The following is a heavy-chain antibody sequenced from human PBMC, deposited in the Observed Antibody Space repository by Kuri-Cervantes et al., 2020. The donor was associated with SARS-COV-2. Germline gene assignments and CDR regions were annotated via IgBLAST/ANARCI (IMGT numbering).Heavy chain of an antibody. J-gene: IGHJ4*02. Sequence: GESLKISCAVSGFTFRSYWMSWVRQAPGKGLEYVANINQDGSATYYVDSVKGRFTIPRDNTESSLYLQMNSLRAEDTAVYYCVCDTNRVKVYWGQGTLVTVSS. CDR1: GFTFRSYW. V-gene: IGHV3-7*02. CDR2: INQDGSAT. CDR3: VCDTNRVKVY. D-gene: IGHD5-18*01.